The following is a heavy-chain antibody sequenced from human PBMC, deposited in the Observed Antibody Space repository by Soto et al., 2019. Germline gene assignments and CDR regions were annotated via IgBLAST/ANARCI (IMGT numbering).Heavy chain of an antibody. CDR2: ISYDGSNK. D-gene: IGHD5-12*01. Sequence: QVQLVESGGGVVQPGRSLRLSCAASGFTFSSYGMHWVRKAPGKGLEWVAVISYDGSNKYYADSVKGRFTISRDNSKNTLYLQMNSLRAEDTAVYYCAKGGSGYRPFDYWGQGTLVTVSS. J-gene: IGHJ4*02. V-gene: IGHV3-30*18. CDR1: GFTFSSYG. CDR3: AKGGSGYRPFDY.